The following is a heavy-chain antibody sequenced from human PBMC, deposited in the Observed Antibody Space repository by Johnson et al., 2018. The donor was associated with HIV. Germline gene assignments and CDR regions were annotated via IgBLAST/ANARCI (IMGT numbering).Heavy chain of an antibody. J-gene: IGHJ3*01. V-gene: IGHV3-11*04. CDR2: LSGSGSII. Sequence: QVQLVESGGGLVKPGGSLRLSCAASGFTFSDYYMSWIRQAPGTGLEWVSYLSGSGSIISSTDSVQGRFTIARANVKNSLYLQMDSLRPEDTAVYDFARSRHGGIQPSDAFDVWGQGTMVTVSS. CDR1: GFTFSDYY. CDR3: ARSRHGGIQPSDAFDV. D-gene: IGHD3-16*01.